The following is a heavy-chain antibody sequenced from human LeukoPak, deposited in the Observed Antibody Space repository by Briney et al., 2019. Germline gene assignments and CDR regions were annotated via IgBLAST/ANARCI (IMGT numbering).Heavy chain of an antibody. V-gene: IGHV4-59*01. CDR1: GGSITGYY. Sequence: SETLSLTCTVSGGSITGYYWGWIRQPPGKGLEWIGYVYHSGSTKYNPSLKSRVTMSVDTSKNHFSLKLSSVTAADTAVYYCARDAVAGRVYYFDYWGQGILVTVSS. D-gene: IGHD6-19*01. CDR2: VYHSGST. CDR3: ARDAVAGRVYYFDY. J-gene: IGHJ4*02.